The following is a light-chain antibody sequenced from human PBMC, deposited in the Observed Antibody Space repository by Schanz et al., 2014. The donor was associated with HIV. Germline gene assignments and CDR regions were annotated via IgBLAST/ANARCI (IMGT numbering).Light chain of an antibody. CDR2: SNT. CDR1: SSNIGINT. V-gene: IGLV1-44*01. J-gene: IGLJ3*02. CDR3: AAWDDSLNGHWV. Sequence: QSVLTQPPSASGTPGQRVTISCSGSSSNIGINTVNWYQQPPGTAPNALIYSNTERPSGVPDRFSGSKSGTSASLAISGLQSEDEAEYYCAAWDDSLNGHWVFGGGTKLTVL.